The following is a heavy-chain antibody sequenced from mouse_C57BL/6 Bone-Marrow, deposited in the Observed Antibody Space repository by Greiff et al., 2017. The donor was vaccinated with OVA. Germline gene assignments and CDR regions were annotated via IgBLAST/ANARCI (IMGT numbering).Heavy chain of an antibody. CDR1: GYTFTSYW. CDR3: ARGGWLLWFAY. D-gene: IGHD2-3*01. Sequence: VQLQQPGAELVMPGASVKLSCKASGYTFTSYWMHWVKLRPGQGLEWIGEIDPSDSYTNYNQKFKGKSTLTVDKSSSTAYMQLSSLTSEDSAVYYCARGGWLLWFAYWGQGTLVTVSA. V-gene: IGHV1-69*01. J-gene: IGHJ3*01. CDR2: IDPSDSYT.